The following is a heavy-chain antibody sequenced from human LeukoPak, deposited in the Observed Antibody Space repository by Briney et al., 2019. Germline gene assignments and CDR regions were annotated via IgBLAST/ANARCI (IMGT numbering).Heavy chain of an antibody. V-gene: IGHV3-20*04. Sequence: GGSLRLSCAASGFTFDDYGMSWVRQAPGKGLEWVSGINWNGGSTGYADSVNGRFTISRDNAKNSLYLQMNSLRAEDTALYYCARVPYCGGDCPKYFQHWGQGTLVTVSS. CDR1: GFTFDDYG. J-gene: IGHJ1*01. CDR3: ARVPYCGGDCPKYFQH. D-gene: IGHD2-21*02. CDR2: INWNGGST.